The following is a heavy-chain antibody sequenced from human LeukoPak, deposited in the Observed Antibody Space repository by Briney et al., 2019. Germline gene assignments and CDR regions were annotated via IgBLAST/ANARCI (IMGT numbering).Heavy chain of an antibody. CDR2: IYHSGST. J-gene: IGHJ3*02. V-gene: IGHV4-30-2*01. D-gene: IGHD3-22*01. CDR1: GGSISSGGYY. CDR3: ARWDSSGYSTNDAFDI. Sequence: SETLSLTCTVSGGSISSGGYYWSWIRQPPGKGLEWIGYIYHSGSTYYNPSLKSRVTISVDRSKNQFSLKLSSVTAADTAVYYCARWDSSGYSTNDAFDIWGQGTMVTVSS.